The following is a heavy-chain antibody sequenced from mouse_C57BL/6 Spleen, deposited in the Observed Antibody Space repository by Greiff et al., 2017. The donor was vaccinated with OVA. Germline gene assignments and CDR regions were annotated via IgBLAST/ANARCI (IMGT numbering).Heavy chain of an antibody. D-gene: IGHD6-1*01. CDR1: GYTFTSYW. CDR3: ARATGRDYAKDY. V-gene: IGHV1-50*01. Sequence: QVQLQQPGAELVKPGASVKLSCKASGYTFTSYWMQWVKQRPGQGLEWIGEIDPSDSSTNYNPKFKGKATLTVEPSSSTAYMQLSSLTSEDSAVYYCARATGRDYAKDYWGQGTSVTVSS. CDR2: IDPSDSST. J-gene: IGHJ4*01.